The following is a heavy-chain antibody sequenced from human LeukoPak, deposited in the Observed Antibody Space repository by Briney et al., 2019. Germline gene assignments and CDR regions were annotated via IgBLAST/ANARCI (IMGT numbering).Heavy chain of an antibody. CDR3: AIYTVTTDAFDI. V-gene: IGHV4-61*02. D-gene: IGHD4-17*01. CDR2: IYTTGST. Sequence: SETLSLTCTVSGGSICSGSYYWSWIRQSAGKGLEWIGRIYTTGSTNYNPSLKSRVTISVDTSKNQFSLKLSSVTAADTAVYYCAIYTVTTDAFDIWGQGTMVTVSS. CDR1: GGSICSGSYY. J-gene: IGHJ3*02.